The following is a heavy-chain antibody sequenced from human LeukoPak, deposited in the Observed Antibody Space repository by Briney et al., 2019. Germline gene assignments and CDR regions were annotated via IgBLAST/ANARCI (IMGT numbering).Heavy chain of an antibody. CDR2: IDSDGYST. V-gene: IGHV3-74*01. D-gene: IGHD1-1*01. J-gene: IGHJ4*02. Sequence: PGGSLRLSCAASRFTFNTYWMHWVSQAPGKGLVWVSRIDSDGYSTAYADSVKGRFTISRDNAKNTLYLQMNSLRAEDTAVYYCASEGTTGTTWGPDYRGQGTLVTVSS. CDR1: RFTFNTYW. CDR3: ASEGTTGTTWGPDY.